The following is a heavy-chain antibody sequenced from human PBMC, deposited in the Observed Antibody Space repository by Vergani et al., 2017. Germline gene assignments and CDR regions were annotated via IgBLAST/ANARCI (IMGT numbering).Heavy chain of an antibody. CDR2: IYTSGST. Sequence: QVQLQESGPGLVKPSQTLSLTCTVSGGSISSSSYYWSWIRQPAGKGLEWIGRIYTSGSTHYNPSLKSRVTISVDTTKNQFYLTLSSVTAADAAVYYCASASGIAAAARNNWFDGGGGGSLVTVSS. CDR1: GGSISSSSYY. CDR3: ASASGIAAAARNNWFDG. J-gene: IGHJ5*02. D-gene: IGHD6-13*01. V-gene: IGHV4-61*02.